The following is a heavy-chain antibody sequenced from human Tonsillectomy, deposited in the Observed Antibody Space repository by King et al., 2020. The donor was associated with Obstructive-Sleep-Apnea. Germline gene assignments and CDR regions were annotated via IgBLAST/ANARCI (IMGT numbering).Heavy chain of an antibody. Sequence: QLQESGPGLVKPSETLSLTCTVSGGSISSYYWSWIRQPPGKGLEWIGYIYYSGSTNYNPSLKSRLTISVDTSKNQFSLRLSSVTAADTAVYYGAGVGGDYGSWYFDLWGRGTLVTVSS. CDR2: IYYSGST. CDR1: GGSISSYY. CDR3: AGVGGDYGSWYFDL. J-gene: IGHJ2*01. D-gene: IGHD4-17*01. V-gene: IGHV4-59*08.